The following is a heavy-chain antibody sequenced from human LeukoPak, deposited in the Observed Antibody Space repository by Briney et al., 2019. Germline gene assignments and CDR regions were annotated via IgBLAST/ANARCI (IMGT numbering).Heavy chain of an antibody. CDR3: ARTSDTSGRLYWYFDL. D-gene: IGHD3-22*01. CDR2: ISTSSSYI. CDR1: AFTFSSYS. V-gene: IGHV3-21*01. Sequence: GGSLRLSCAASAFTFSSYSMNWVRQAPGKGLEWVSFISTSSSYIHYADSVKGRFAISRDNAKNSLYLQMNSLRAEDTAVYYCARTSDTSGRLYWYFDLWGRGTLVTVSS. J-gene: IGHJ2*01.